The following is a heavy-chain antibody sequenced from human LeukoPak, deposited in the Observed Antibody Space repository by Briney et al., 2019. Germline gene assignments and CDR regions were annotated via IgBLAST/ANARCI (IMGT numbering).Heavy chain of an antibody. D-gene: IGHD5-24*01. CDR3: AKSGYNRFDY. CDR1: GFTFSSYG. V-gene: IGHV3-23*01. J-gene: IGHJ4*02. Sequence: GGSLRLSCAASGFTFSSYGMSWVRQAPGKGLEWVSVIGGSGYNTYYADSVKGRFTISRDNSKNTLYLQMNSLRADDTAVYYCAKSGYNRFDYWGQGTLVTVSS. CDR2: IGGSGYNT.